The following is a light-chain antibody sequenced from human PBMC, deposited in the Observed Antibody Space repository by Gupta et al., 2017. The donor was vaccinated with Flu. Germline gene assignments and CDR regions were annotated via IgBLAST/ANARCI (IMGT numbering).Light chain of an antibody. J-gene: IGKJ5*01. Sequence: EIVMTQSPDTLSVSPGETATLSCRASQSVSNNLAWYQQKPGQAPRLLIYDASTRDTGIAARFSGSGYGTEFTLTISSRQSEDFAVYYCQQNGDWPPITFGQGTQVEIK. CDR2: DAS. CDR3: QQNGDWPPIT. V-gene: IGKV3-15*01. CDR1: QSVSNN.